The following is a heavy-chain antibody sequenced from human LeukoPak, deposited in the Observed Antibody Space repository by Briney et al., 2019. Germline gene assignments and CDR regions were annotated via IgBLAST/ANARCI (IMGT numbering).Heavy chain of an antibody. CDR1: GGSTSSSSYY. Sequence: SETLSLTCTVSGGSTSSSSYYWGWIRQPPGKGLEWIGSIYYSGSTYYNPSLKSRVTISVDTSKNQFSLRLSSVTAADTAVYYCARYTCTGGSCYYSYYYYLDVWGKGTTVTVSS. V-gene: IGHV4-39*01. J-gene: IGHJ6*03. D-gene: IGHD2-15*01. CDR3: ARYTCTGGSCYYSYYYYLDV. CDR2: IYYSGST.